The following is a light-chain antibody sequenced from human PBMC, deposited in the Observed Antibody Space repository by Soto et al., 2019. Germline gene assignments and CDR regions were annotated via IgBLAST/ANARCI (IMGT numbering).Light chain of an antibody. V-gene: IGKV3-15*01. CDR2: GAL. CDR1: QSVSSN. J-gene: IGKJ1*01. Sequence: EIVMTQSPATLSVSPGERATLSCRASQSVSSNLAWYQQKPGQAPRLVIFGALTRATGIPARFSGSGSGTEFTLTISSLQSEDFAVYYCQQYSNWPPWTFGQGTKVEI. CDR3: QQYSNWPPWT.